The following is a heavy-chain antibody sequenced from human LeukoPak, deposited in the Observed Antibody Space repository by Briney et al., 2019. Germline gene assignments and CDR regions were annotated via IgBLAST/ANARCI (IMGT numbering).Heavy chain of an antibody. CDR1: GFTFSSYG. D-gene: IGHD3-9*01. Sequence: GGSLRLSCAASGFTFSSYGMHWVRQAPGKGLEWVAVIWYDGSNKYYADSVKGRFTISRDNSKNTLYLQMNSLRAEDTAVYYCARVWYHYDILTGYYFDYWGQGTLVTVSS. CDR2: IWYDGSNK. J-gene: IGHJ4*02. CDR3: ARVWYHYDILTGYYFDY. V-gene: IGHV3-33*01.